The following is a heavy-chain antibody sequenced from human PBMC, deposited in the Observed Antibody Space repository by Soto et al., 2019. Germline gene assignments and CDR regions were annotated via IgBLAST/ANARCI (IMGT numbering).Heavy chain of an antibody. V-gene: IGHV1-24*01. CDR1: GYTLTELS. Sequence: ASVKVSCKVSGYTLTELSMHWVRQAPGKGLEWMGGFDPEDGETIYAQKFQGRVTMTEDTSTDTAYMELSSLRAEDTAVYYCASLPWTVRGGNGMDVWGQGTTVTVSS. J-gene: IGHJ6*02. D-gene: IGHD3-10*01. CDR3: ASLPWTVRGGNGMDV. CDR2: FDPEDGET.